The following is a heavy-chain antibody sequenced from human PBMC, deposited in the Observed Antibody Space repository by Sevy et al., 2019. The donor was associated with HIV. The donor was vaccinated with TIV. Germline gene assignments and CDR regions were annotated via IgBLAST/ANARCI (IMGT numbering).Heavy chain of an antibody. V-gene: IGHV3-48*01. CDR2: ISSSSSTI. CDR3: ARVGIVGGGAFDI. D-gene: IGHD2-15*01. Sequence: GGSLRLSCAASGFTFSSYSMNWVRQAPGKGLEWVSYISSSSSTIYYADSVKGRFTISRDNAKNSLYLQMNSLRAEETAVYYCARVGIVGGGAFDIWGQGTMVTVSS. CDR1: GFTFSSYS. J-gene: IGHJ3*02.